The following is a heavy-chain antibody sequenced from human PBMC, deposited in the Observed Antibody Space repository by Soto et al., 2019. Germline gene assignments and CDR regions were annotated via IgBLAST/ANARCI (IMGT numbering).Heavy chain of an antibody. J-gene: IGHJ5*02. V-gene: IGHV3-9*01. D-gene: IGHD2-15*01. Sequence: EVQLVESGGGLVQPGRSLRLSCAASGFTFDDYAMHWVRQAPGKGLEWVSGISWNSGSIGYADSVKGRFTISRDNAKNSQYLQMNSLRAEDTALYYCAKDRARCSGGSCTGGWFDPWGQGTLVTVSS. CDR3: AKDRARCSGGSCTGGWFDP. CDR1: GFTFDDYA. CDR2: ISWNSGSI.